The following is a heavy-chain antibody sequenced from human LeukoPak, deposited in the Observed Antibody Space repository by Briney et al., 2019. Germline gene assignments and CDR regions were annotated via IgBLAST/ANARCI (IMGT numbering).Heavy chain of an antibody. Sequence: PGGSLRLSCAASEFTFSSYVMAWVRQAPGKGLEWVSPITPGGGTYYADSVKGRFTISRDNAKNSLYLQMNSLRAEDTAVYYCARSPTPTGYYDFWSGYFPSTNYYGMDVWGQGTTVTVSS. CDR1: EFTFSSYV. J-gene: IGHJ6*02. CDR2: ITPGGGT. D-gene: IGHD3-3*01. V-gene: IGHV3-69-1*01. CDR3: ARSPTPTGYYDFWSGYFPSTNYYGMDV.